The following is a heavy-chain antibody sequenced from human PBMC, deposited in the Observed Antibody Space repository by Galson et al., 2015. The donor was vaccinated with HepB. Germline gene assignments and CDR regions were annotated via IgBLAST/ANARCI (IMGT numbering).Heavy chain of an antibody. CDR1: GFTVSANY. Sequence: SLRLSCAASGFTVSANYMNWVRQAPGKGLEWVSVVYRGGGTTYYADSVKGRFTISRDNSKNTLSLQMNSLRAEDTAIYYCARGTYLYDDSGYYFDCWGHGTLVTVSS. D-gene: IGHD3-22*01. J-gene: IGHJ4*01. V-gene: IGHV3-53*01. CDR2: VYRGGGT. CDR3: ARGTYLYDDSGYYFDC.